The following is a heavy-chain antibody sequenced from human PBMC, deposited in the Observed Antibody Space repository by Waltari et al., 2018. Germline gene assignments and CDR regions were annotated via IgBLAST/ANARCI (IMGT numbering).Heavy chain of an antibody. CDR1: GGSFSGYY. CDR2: INHSGST. D-gene: IGHD3-3*01. CDR3: ARGLRFLEWLKRYYGMDV. Sequence: QVQLQQWGAGLLKPSETLSLTCAVYGGSFSGYYWSWIRQPPGKGLDWIGEINHSGSTNDIPALKSRVTISVGTSKNQFSLKLSSVTAADTDVYYCARGLRFLEWLKRYYGMDVWGQGTTVTVSS. V-gene: IGHV4-34*01. J-gene: IGHJ6*02.